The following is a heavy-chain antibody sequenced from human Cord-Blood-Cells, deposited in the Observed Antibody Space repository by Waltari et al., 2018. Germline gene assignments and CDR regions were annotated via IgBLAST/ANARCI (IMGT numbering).Heavy chain of an antibody. J-gene: IGHJ4*02. Sequence: EVQLVESGGGLVKPGWSLRLSCAASGFTFSSYSMNWVRQAPGKGLEWVSSISSSSSYIYYADSVKGRFTISRDNAKNSLYLQMNSLRAEDTAVYYCARGGSSSSTYYFDYWGQGTLVTVSS. CDR3: ARGGSSSSTYYFDY. CDR2: ISSSSSYI. CDR1: GFTFSSYS. D-gene: IGHD6-6*01. V-gene: IGHV3-21*01.